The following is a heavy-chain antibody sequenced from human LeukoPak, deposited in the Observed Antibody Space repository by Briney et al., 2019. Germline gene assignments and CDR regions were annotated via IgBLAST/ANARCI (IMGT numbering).Heavy chain of an antibody. CDR2: IYTSGST. V-gene: IGHV4-4*07. CDR3: ASQGYSYGPADY. D-gene: IGHD5-18*01. Sequence: SETLSLTCTVSGGSISSYYWSWIRQPAGKGLEWIGRIYTSGSTNYNPSLKSRVTISVDTSKNQFSLKLSSVTAADTAVYYCASQGYSYGPADYWGQGTLVTVSS. CDR1: GGSISSYY. J-gene: IGHJ4*02.